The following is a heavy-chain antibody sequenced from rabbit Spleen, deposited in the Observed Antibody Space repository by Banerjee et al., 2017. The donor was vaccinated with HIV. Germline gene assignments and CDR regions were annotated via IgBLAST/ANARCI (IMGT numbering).Heavy chain of an antibody. J-gene: IGHJ3*01. Sequence: QSLEESGGDLVKPGASLTLTCTASGFSFSSSYYMCWVRQAPGKGLEWIGIIYSAKGSTDYASWVNGRFTISSDNAQSTVDLKMTSLTAADTATYFCARAIVPWLGLTRLDLWGPGTLVNVS. CDR3: ARAIVPWLGLTRLDL. V-gene: IGHV1S40*01. D-gene: IGHD4-1*01. CDR1: GFSFSSSYY. CDR2: IYSAKGST.